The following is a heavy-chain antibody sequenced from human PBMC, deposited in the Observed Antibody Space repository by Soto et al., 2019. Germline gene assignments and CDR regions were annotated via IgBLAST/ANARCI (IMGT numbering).Heavy chain of an antibody. CDR1: GFTFNNYA. D-gene: IGHD5-12*01. CDR3: AKDQRTGYECFYY. J-gene: IGHJ4*02. Sequence: EVQLLESGGGLVQPGGSLRLSCAASGFTFNNYAMSWVRQAPGKGLEWVSGISTSGGNTYYADSVKGRFTISRDNSKNTLNLQMNSLRAEDTAVYYCAKDQRTGYECFYYWGQGTLVTVSS. CDR2: ISTSGGNT. V-gene: IGHV3-23*01.